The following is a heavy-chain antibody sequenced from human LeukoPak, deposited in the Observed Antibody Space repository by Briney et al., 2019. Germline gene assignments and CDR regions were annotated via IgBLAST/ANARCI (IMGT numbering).Heavy chain of an antibody. V-gene: IGHV4-4*08. CDR2: IYTSGST. J-gene: IGHJ6*03. D-gene: IGHD6-19*01. Sequence: SETLSLTCAVYGGSFSGYYWNWIRQPPGKGLEWIGRIYTSGSTNYNPSLKSRVTVSVDTSKNQFSLKLSSVTAADTAVYYCARAVAAYYYYYYMDVWGKGTTVTVSS. CDR3: ARAVAAYYYYYYMDV. CDR1: GGSFSGYY.